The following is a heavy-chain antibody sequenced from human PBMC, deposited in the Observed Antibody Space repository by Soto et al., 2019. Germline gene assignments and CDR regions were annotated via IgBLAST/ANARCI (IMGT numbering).Heavy chain of an antibody. CDR2: VFYSGSA. V-gene: IGHV4-59*08. J-gene: IGHJ1*01. CDR3: ARAAAFTSSRDS. CDR1: GGSISTYY. D-gene: IGHD2-2*01. Sequence: SETLSLTCTVSGGSISTYYWNWIRQPPGQGLEWIAYVFYSGSANYNSSLKSRVTISVDTSKNQFSLKLSSVTAADTAVYYCARAAAFTSSRDSWGQGALVTVSS.